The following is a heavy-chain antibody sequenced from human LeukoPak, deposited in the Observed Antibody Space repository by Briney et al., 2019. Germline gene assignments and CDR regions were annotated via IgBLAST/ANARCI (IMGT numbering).Heavy chain of an antibody. CDR2: ISSRGAYI. V-gene: IGHV3-21*01. D-gene: IGHD1-1*01. CDR3: ARDLNWSGDH. CDR1: GFTFSSYS. Sequence: GGSLRLSCAASGFTFSSYSMNWVRQAPGKGLEWVSSISSRGAYIYYADSVKGRFTLSRDNAKNSLYLQMNSLRAEDTAVYYCARDLNWSGDHWGQGTLVTVSS. J-gene: IGHJ4*02.